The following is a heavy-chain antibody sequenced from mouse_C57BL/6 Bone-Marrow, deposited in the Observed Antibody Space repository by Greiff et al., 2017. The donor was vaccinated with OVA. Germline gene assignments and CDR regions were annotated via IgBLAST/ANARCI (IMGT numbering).Heavy chain of an antibody. V-gene: IGHV14-3*01. CDR1: GFNIKNTY. Sequence: VTLKVSVAELVRPGASVKLSCTASGFNIKNTYMHWVKQRPEQGLEWIGRIDPANGNTKYAPKFQGKATITADTSSNTAYLQLSSLTSEDTAIYYCATKGYYGNYDWFAYWGQGTLVTVSA. J-gene: IGHJ3*01. CDR2: IDPANGNT. CDR3: ATKGYYGNYDWFAY. D-gene: IGHD2-1*01.